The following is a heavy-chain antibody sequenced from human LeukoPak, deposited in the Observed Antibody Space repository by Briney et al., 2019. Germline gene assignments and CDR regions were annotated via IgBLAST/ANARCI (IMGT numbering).Heavy chain of an antibody. CDR2: ISTSGSH. J-gene: IGHJ3*02. CDR1: GGSISSYY. CDR3: ARVSHYYDSSGYYYVRAFDI. D-gene: IGHD3-22*01. Sequence: KPSETLSLTCTVSGGSISSYYWSWIRRPAGKGLEWIGRISTSGSHNYNPSLKSRVTMSVDTSNNQFSLKLSSVTAADTAVYYCARVSHYYDSSGYYYVRAFDIWGQGTMVTVSS. V-gene: IGHV4-4*07.